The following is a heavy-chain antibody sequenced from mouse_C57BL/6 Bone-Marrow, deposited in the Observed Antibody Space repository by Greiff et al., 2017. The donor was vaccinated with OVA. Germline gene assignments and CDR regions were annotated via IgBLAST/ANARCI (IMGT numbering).Heavy chain of an antibody. CDR1: GYTFTDYY. CDR3: AREGRFLAY. Sequence: EVKLQQSGPELVKPGASVKISCKASGYTFTDYYMNWVKQSHGKSLEWIGDINPNNGGTSYNQKFKGKATLTVDKSSSTAYMELRSLTSEDSAVYYCAREGRFLAYWGQGTTLTVSS. D-gene: IGHD1-1*01. V-gene: IGHV1-26*01. J-gene: IGHJ2*01. CDR2: INPNNGGT.